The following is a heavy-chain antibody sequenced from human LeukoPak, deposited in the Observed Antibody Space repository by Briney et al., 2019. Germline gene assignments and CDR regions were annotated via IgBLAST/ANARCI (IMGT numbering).Heavy chain of an antibody. Sequence: SETLSLTCTVSGGSISSSSYYWGWIRQPPGKGLEWIGSIYYSGSTYYNPSLKSRVTISVDTSKNQFSLKLSSVTAADTAVYYCARDLGATRVDYWGQGTLVTVSS. J-gene: IGHJ4*02. CDR2: IYYSGST. D-gene: IGHD1-26*01. CDR3: ARDLGATRVDY. V-gene: IGHV4-39*02. CDR1: GGSISSSSYY.